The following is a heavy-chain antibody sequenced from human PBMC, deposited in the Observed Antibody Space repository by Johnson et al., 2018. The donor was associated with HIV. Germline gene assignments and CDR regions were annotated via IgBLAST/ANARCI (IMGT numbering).Heavy chain of an antibody. CDR1: GFTFSSYG. J-gene: IGHJ3*02. CDR3: AKDLEEGQQWLIGAFDI. V-gene: IGHV3-30*02. Sequence: QVQLVESGGGVVQPGRSLRLSCAASGFTFSSYGMHWVRQAPGRGLEWVAFIRYDGSNKYYADSVKGRLTISRDNSKNTLYLQMNSLRAEDTAVYYCAKDLEEGQQWLIGAFDIWGQGTMVTVSS. CDR2: IRYDGSNK. D-gene: IGHD6-19*01.